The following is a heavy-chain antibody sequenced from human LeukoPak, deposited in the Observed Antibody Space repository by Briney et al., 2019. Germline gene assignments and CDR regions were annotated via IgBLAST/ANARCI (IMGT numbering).Heavy chain of an antibody. J-gene: IGHJ6*03. Sequence: SETLSLTCTVSGGSISSYYWSWIRQPAGKGLEWIGRIYTSGSTNYNPSLKSRVTMSVDTSKNQFSLKLSSVTAADTAVYYCARHPSDCSSTSCPPYYYYYYMDVWGKGTTVTISS. D-gene: IGHD2-2*01. V-gene: IGHV4-4*07. CDR2: IYTSGST. CDR1: GGSISSYY. CDR3: ARHPSDCSSTSCPPYYYYYYMDV.